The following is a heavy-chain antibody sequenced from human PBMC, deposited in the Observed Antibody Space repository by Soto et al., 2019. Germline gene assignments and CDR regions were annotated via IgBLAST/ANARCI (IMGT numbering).Heavy chain of an antibody. D-gene: IGHD5-18*01. V-gene: IGHV3-30*18. CDR3: AKVAAAMVSYYYYGMDV. CDR2: ISYDGSNK. Sequence: GGSLRLSCAASGFTFSSYGMHWVRQAPGKGLEWVAVISYDGSNKYYADSVKGRFTISRDNSKNTLYLQMNSLRAEDTAVYYCAKVAAAMVSYYYYGMDVWGQGTTVTVSS. J-gene: IGHJ6*02. CDR1: GFTFSSYG.